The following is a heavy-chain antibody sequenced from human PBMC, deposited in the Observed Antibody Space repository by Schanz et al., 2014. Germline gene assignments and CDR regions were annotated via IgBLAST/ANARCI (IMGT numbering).Heavy chain of an antibody. CDR3: ARVRYCSGGRCCRDNWFVP. D-gene: IGHD2-15*01. CDR1: GYSFISHA. J-gene: IGHJ5*02. Sequence: QVQLVQSGAEVKKPGASVKVSCKASGYSFISHAIHWVRQAPGQRLEWMGWINAANGNTRYSQKFQGRVTITRDTTASTAYMELSSLRSVDTAVYYCARVRYCSGGRCCRDNWFVPWGQGTLVIVSS. CDR2: INAANGNT. V-gene: IGHV1-3*01.